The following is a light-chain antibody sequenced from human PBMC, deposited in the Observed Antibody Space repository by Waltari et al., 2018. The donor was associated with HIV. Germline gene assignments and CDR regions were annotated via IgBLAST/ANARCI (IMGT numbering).Light chain of an antibody. J-gene: IGLJ1*01. CDR1: PRDVGNYNL. V-gene: IGLV2-23*02. Sequence: SLTHPASLSGSPGPAIPLPRPGAPRDVGNYNLFSWYQQHPGRAPKLIIYEVTKRPSGISDRFSGSKSGNTASLTISGLQAEDEADYYCCSYGGSPYVLGSGTKVTVL. CDR2: EVT. CDR3: CSYGGSPYV.